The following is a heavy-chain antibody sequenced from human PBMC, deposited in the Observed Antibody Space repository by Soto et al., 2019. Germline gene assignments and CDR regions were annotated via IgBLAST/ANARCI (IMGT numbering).Heavy chain of an antibody. Sequence: EVQLLESGGGLVQPGGSLRLSCAASGFTFSSHVMSWVRQAPGKGLEWVSAASARNTNTYYADSVRGRFTISRDNSKSTVSLQLDSRRVEATAVYHCTRDVTSHGPRGYSSAWYGWFDPWGRGTLVVVSS. CDR1: GFTFSSHV. CDR3: TRDVTSHGPRGYSSAWYGWFDP. J-gene: IGHJ5*02. V-gene: IGHV3-23*01. D-gene: IGHD6-19*01. CDR2: ASARNTNT.